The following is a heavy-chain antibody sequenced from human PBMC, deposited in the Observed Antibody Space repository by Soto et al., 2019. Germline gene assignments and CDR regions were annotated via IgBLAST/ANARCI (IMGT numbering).Heavy chain of an antibody. CDR2: IWYDGSNK. CDR1: GFTFSSYG. CDR3: ARDPAQGRQGPGMDV. V-gene: IGHV3-33*01. J-gene: IGHJ6*02. Sequence: GGSLRLSCAASGFTFSSYGMHWVRQAPGKGLEWVAVIWYDGSNKYYADSVKGRFTISRDNSKNTLYLQMNSLRAEDTAVYYCARDPAQGRQGPGMDVWGQGTTVTVSS.